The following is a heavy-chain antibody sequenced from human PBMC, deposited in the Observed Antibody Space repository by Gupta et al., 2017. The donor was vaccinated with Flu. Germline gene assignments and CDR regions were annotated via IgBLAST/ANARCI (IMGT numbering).Heavy chain of an antibody. V-gene: IGHV4-34*01. J-gene: IGHJ4*02. CDR2: INHSGST. D-gene: IGHD6-13*01. CDR3: ARGPRGIAAAFGRMGY. Sequence: PPGKGLVWIGEINHSGSTNYNPSLKSRVTISVDTSNNQFSLKLSSVTAADTAVYYCARGPRGIAAAFGRMGYWGQGTLVTVSS.